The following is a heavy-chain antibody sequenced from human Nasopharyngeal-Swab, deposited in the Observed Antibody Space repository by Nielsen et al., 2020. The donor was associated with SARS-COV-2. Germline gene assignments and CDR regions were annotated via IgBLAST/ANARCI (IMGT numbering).Heavy chain of an antibody. CDR1: GGPLSSYA. J-gene: IGHJ4*02. CDR3: ARGHGGDCYCAFDY. CDR2: IIPIFGTA. V-gene: IGHV1-69*13. D-gene: IGHD2-21*02. Sequence: PVEVSFKASGGPLSSYAISWGRQAPGQGLEWMGGIIPIFGTANYAQKFQGRVTITADESTSTAYMELSSLRSEDTAVYYCARGHGGDCYCAFDYWGQGTLVTVSS.